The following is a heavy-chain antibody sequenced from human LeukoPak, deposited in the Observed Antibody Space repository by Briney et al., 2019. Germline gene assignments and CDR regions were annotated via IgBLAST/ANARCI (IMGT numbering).Heavy chain of an antibody. CDR1: GGSFSGYY. Sequence: KPSETLSLTCAVYGGSFSGYYLSCIRQPPGKGLEWIGETSHSGSTNYNPSLKSRVIISVDTSKNQSSLKLSSVTAAVSSSNYRPHTIYSGFDSLDYWGQGTLVTVSS. V-gene: IGHV4-34*01. CDR3: PHTIYSGFDSLDY. J-gene: IGHJ4*02. D-gene: IGHD5-12*01. CDR2: TSHSGST.